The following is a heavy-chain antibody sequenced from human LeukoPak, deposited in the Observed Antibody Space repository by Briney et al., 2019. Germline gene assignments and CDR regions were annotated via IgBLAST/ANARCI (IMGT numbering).Heavy chain of an antibody. J-gene: IGHJ6*02. V-gene: IGHV4-31*03. D-gene: IGHD2-15*01. Sequence: SQTLSLTCTVSGGSISSGGYYWSWIRQHPGKGLEWIGYIYYSGSTYYNPSLKSRVTISVDTSKNQFSLKLSSVTAADTAVYYCARGVTDCSGGSCYRYYYYGMDVWGQGTTVTVSS. CDR1: GGSISSGGYY. CDR3: ARGVTDCSGGSCYRYYYYGMDV. CDR2: IYYSGST.